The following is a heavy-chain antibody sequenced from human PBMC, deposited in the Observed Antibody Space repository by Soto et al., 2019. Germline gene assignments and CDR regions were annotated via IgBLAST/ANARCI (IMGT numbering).Heavy chain of an antibody. J-gene: IGHJ4*02. CDR1: GYSFTSYW. D-gene: IGHD3-3*01. Sequence: GESLKISCKGSGYSFTSYWISWVRQMPGKGLEWMGRIDPSDSYTNYSPSFQGHVTISADKSISTAYLQWSSLKASDTAMYYCARHEERITILGHYYFDYWGQGTLVTVSS. CDR2: IDPSDSYT. CDR3: ARHEERITILGHYYFDY. V-gene: IGHV5-10-1*01.